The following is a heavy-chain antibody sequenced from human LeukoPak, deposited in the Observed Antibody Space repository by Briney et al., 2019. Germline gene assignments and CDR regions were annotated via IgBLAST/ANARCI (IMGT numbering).Heavy chain of an antibody. J-gene: IGHJ4*02. Sequence: GGSLRLSCGASGFTLRIYWVTWVRQAPGGGREGVGSINQDGSVKYYVDSVKGRFTISRDNARNSLSLQMNSLGVEDTAVYFCARWGQTSGYYYVDNWGQGTLVTVSS. CDR3: ARWGQTSGYYYVDN. D-gene: IGHD5-12*01. CDR2: INQDGSVK. V-gene: IGHV3-7*01. CDR1: GFTLRIYW.